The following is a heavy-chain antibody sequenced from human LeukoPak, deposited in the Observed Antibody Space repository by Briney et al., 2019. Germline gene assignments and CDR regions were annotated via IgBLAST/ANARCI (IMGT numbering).Heavy chain of an antibody. D-gene: IGHD6-19*01. V-gene: IGHV3-64D*09. CDR1: GFSFSTYA. CDR3: VKDRGSSGWSGIDD. CDR2: ISSNGGSI. Sequence: PGGSLRLSCSASGFSFSTYAMHWVGQPPGKGLEYVSVISSNGGSIYYGDSVKGRFTVSRDNSIYTLYLQMSSLRPEDTAVYYCVKDRGSSGWSGIDDWGQGTLVTVSS. J-gene: IGHJ4*02.